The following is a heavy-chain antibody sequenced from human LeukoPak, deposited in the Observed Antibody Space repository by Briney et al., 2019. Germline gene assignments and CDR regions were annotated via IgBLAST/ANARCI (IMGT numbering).Heavy chain of an antibody. CDR2: INQDGSGK. CDR3: AKGSDYMDV. D-gene: IGHD2-15*01. J-gene: IGHJ6*03. V-gene: IGHV3-7*01. Sequence: HSGGSLRLSCAASGFTFSGFWMTWVRQAPGKGLEWVANINQDGSGKYFVDSVKGRFTISRDNAKNSLYLRMNSLRAEDTAVYYCAKGSDYMDVWGKGTTVTVSS. CDR1: GFTFSGFW.